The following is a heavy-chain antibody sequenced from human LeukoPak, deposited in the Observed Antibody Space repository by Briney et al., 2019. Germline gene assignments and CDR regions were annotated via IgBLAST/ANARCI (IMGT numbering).Heavy chain of an antibody. CDR1: GFTFSSYA. Sequence: GRSLRLSCAASGFTFSSYAMHWVRQAPGKGLEWVAVISYDGSNKYYADSVKGRFTISRDNSKNTLFLQMDSLRAEDTAVYHCARAFCDRSSCRIGAFDIWGQGTMVSVSS. J-gene: IGHJ3*02. D-gene: IGHD6-13*01. CDR2: ISYDGSNK. CDR3: ARAFCDRSSCRIGAFDI. V-gene: IGHV3-30-3*01.